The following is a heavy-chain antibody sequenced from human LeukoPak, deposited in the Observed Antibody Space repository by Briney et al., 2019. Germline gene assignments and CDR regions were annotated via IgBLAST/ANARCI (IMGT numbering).Heavy chain of an antibody. CDR2: ISYDGSNK. D-gene: IGHD3-9*01. J-gene: IGHJ4*02. CDR3: AKDTSYDILTGFIDY. Sequence: GGSLRLSCAASGFTFSSYGMDWVRQAPGKGLEWVAFISYDGSNKYYADSVKGRFTISRDNAKNSLYLQMNSLRAEDTALYYCAKDTSYDILTGFIDYWGQGTLVTVSS. CDR1: GFTFSSYG. V-gene: IGHV3-30*18.